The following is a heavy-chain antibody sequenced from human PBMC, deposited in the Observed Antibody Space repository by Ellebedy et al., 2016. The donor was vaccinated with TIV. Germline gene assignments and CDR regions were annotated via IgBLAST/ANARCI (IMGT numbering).Heavy chain of an antibody. Sequence: PGGSLRLSCAASGFTFSSYGMHWVRQAPGKGLEWVAVIWYDGSNKYYADSVKGRFTISRDNSKNTLYLQMNSLRAEDTAVYYCARVGAGVWFGEFFDYWGQGTLVTVSS. J-gene: IGHJ4*02. D-gene: IGHD3-10*01. CDR2: IWYDGSNK. CDR1: GFTFSSYG. V-gene: IGHV3-33*01. CDR3: ARVGAGVWFGEFFDY.